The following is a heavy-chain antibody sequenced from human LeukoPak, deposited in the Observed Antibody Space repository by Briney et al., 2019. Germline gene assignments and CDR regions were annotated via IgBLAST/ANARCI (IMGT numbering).Heavy chain of an antibody. Sequence: PGGFLRLSCAASGFTFSSYAMHWVRQAPGKGLEWVAVISYDGSNKYYADSVKGRFTISRDNSKNTLYLQMNSLRAEDTAVYYCARDLVVVPAAIYYWGQGTLVTVSS. J-gene: IGHJ4*02. V-gene: IGHV3-30*01. CDR2: ISYDGSNK. D-gene: IGHD2-2*02. CDR1: GFTFSSYA. CDR3: ARDLVVVPAAIYY.